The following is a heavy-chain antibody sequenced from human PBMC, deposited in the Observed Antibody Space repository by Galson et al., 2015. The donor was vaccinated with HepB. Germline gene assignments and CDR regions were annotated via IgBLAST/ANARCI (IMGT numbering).Heavy chain of an antibody. J-gene: IGHJ3*02. Sequence: TLSLTCTVSGGSISSGGYYWSWIRQHPGKGLEWIGYIYYSGSTYYNPSLKSRVTISVDTSKNQFSLKLSSVTAADTAVYYCAREESTRWGDAFDIWGQGTMVTVSS. V-gene: IGHV4-31*03. CDR2: IYYSGST. CDR3: AREESTRWGDAFDI. D-gene: IGHD7-27*01. CDR1: GGSISSGGYY.